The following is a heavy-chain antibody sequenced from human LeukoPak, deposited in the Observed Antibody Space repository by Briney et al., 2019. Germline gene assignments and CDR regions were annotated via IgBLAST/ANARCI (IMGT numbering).Heavy chain of an antibody. V-gene: IGHV4-34*01. Sequence: SETLSLTCAVYGGSFSGYYWSWTRQPAGKGLQWIGEINHSGSTNYNPSLKSRVTISVDTSKNQFSLKLSSVTAADTAVYYCYSAFDWFNFDYWGQGTLVTVSS. CDR3: YSAFDWFNFDY. CDR1: GGSFSGYY. J-gene: IGHJ4*02. D-gene: IGHD3-9*01. CDR2: INHSGST.